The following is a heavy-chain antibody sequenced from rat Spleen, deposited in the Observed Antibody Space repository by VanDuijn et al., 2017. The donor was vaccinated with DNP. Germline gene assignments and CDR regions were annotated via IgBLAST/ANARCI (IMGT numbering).Heavy chain of an antibody. D-gene: IGHD1-4*01. J-gene: IGHJ2*01. CDR1: GFTFSSYG. CDR2: ITTGGSNS. CDR3: TTGYGY. V-gene: IGHV5S13*01. Sequence: EVKLVESGGGLVQLGRSLKLSCTASGFTFSSYGMAWVRQAPTQGLAWVASITTGGSNSYYRDSVKGRFTISRDNAKNTQYLQMDSLRSEDTATYYCTTGYGYWGQGVMVTVSS.